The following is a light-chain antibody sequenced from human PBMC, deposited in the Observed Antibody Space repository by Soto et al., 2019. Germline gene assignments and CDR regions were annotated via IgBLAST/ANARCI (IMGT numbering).Light chain of an antibody. J-gene: IGKJ1*01. CDR1: RDIRNS. V-gene: IGKV1-5*01. Sequence: DSQMTRWPLSVSGAVVDGLTITFLASRDIRNSLAWYQQTPGKAPKLLLRGASSLHRGVPSSFSGSGSGTEFTLTISSLQPDDSATYYCPPYNSYSFGQGTQVDI. CDR2: GAS. CDR3: PPYNSYS.